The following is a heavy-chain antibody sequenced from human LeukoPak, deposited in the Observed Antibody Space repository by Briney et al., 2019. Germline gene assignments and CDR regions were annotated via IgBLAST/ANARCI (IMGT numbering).Heavy chain of an antibody. CDR2: ISSSSSYI. Sequence: GGSLRLSCAASGFTFSSYSMTWVRQAPGKGLEWVSSISSSSSYIYYADSVKGRFTISRDNAKNSLYLQMNSLRAEDTAVYYCARDPHIFYGMYVWGQGTTVTVSS. J-gene: IGHJ6*02. CDR3: ARDPHIFYGMYV. V-gene: IGHV3-21*01. CDR1: GFTFSSYS. D-gene: IGHD3-9*01.